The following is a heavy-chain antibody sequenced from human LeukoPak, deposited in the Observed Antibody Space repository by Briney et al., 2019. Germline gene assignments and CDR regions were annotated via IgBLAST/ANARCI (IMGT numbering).Heavy chain of an antibody. V-gene: IGHV3-21*01. CDR2: ISSSSSYI. J-gene: IGHJ4*02. Sequence: GGSLRLSCAASGFTFSSYSMNWVRQAPGKGLEWVSSISSSSSYIYYADSVKGRFTISRDNAKNSLYLQMNSLRAEDTAVYYCARGGIAAAGPTFFDYWGQGTLVTVSS. D-gene: IGHD6-13*01. CDR1: GFTFSSYS. CDR3: ARGGIAAAGPTFFDY.